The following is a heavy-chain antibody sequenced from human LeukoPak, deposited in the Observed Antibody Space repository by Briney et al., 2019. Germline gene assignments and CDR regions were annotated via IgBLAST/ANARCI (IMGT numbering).Heavy chain of an antibody. Sequence: GGSLRLSCAASGFTFDDYAMHWVRQAPGKGLEWVSGISWNSGSIGYADSVKGRFTISRDNAKNSLYLQMNSLRAEDTALYYCAKGRDYYYYYYMDVWGKGTSVTVSS. CDR2: ISWNSGSI. V-gene: IGHV3-9*01. CDR1: GFTFDDYA. J-gene: IGHJ6*03. CDR3: AKGRDYYYYYYMDV.